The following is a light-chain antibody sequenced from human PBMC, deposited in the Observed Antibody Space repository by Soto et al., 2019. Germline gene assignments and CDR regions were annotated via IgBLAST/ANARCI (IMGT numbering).Light chain of an antibody. CDR3: QQYGSLPT. V-gene: IGKV3-20*01. CDR2: GAS. CDR1: QSVSSSY. Sequence: EIVLTQSPGTLSLSPGERATLSCRASQSVSSSYLAWYQQKPGQAPRLLIYGASSRATGIPDRFSGSGSGTDFTLTISRLEPEDFAVYYCQQYGSLPTFGGGTNVDIK. J-gene: IGKJ4*01.